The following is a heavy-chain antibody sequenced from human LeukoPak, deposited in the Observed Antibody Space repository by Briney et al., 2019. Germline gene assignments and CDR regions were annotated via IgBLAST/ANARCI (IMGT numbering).Heavy chain of an antibody. V-gene: IGHV4-4*02. J-gene: IGHJ4*02. Sequence: SETLSLTCAVSGVSISSSNWWSWVRQPPGKGLEWIGEIYHRGSTNYNPSLKSRVTISVDKSKNQFSLKLSSVTAADTAVYYCVRASDGSGYADYWGQGTLVTVSS. CDR3: VRASDGSGYADY. CDR2: IYHRGST. D-gene: IGHD5-12*01. CDR1: GVSISSSNW.